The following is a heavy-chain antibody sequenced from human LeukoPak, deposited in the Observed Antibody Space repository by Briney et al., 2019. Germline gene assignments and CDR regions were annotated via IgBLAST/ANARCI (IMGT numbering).Heavy chain of an antibody. CDR1: GFTFSSYS. CDR3: ARDSSSGPPPDY. V-gene: IGHV3-21*01. Sequence: GGSLRLSCAASGFTFSSYSINWVRQAPGQGLEWVSSISSYSSYMYYADSVKGRFTISRDNAKNSLYLQMNSLRAEDTAVYYCARDSSSGPPPDYWGQGTLVTVSS. J-gene: IGHJ4*02. CDR2: ISSYSSYM. D-gene: IGHD6-19*01.